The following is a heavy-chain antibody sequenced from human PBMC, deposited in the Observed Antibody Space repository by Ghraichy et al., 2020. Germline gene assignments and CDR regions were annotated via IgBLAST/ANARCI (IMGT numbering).Heavy chain of an antibody. CDR1: GYSFLNYG. Sequence: ASVKVSCKTAGYSFLNYGINWVRQAPGQGLEWLGWISPYNDNTKYAQKVQDRVSMTTDTSTTTVYLELRSLGADDTAVYFCARDGVATIFGVGEIYNWVDSWGKGTLVTVSS. CDR3: ARDGVATIFGVGEIYNWVDS. J-gene: IGHJ5*01. D-gene: IGHD3-3*02. CDR2: ISPYNDNT. V-gene: IGHV1-18*01.